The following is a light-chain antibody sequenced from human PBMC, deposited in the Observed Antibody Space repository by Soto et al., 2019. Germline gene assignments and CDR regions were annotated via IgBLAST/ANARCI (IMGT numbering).Light chain of an antibody. Sequence: EIVFTQSPGTLSLSPGERATLSCRASQSVSSSYLAWYQQKPGQAPRLLIYGASSRATGIPDRFSGSGSGTDFTLTISRLEPEDFAVYYCQQYDSSGTFGQGTKVDIK. J-gene: IGKJ1*01. CDR1: QSVSSSY. V-gene: IGKV3-20*01. CDR3: QQYDSSGT. CDR2: GAS.